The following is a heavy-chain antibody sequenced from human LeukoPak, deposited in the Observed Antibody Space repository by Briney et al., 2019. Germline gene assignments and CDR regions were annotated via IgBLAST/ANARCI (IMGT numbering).Heavy chain of an antibody. CDR1: GFTFSTNS. D-gene: IGHD4-17*01. J-gene: IGHJ4*02. CDR3: ARENGEAFDY. Sequence: KTGGSLRLSCAASGFTFSTNSMNWVRQAPGKELEWVSSIGPSSTSIYYADSLKGRFTISRDNAKNSLYLQMNSLRAEDTAVYYCARENGEAFDYWGQGTLVTVSS. CDR2: IGPSSTSI. V-gene: IGHV3-21*01.